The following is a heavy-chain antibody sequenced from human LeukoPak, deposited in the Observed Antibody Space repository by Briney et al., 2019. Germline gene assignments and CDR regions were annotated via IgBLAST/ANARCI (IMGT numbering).Heavy chain of an antibody. CDR3: ARDLYSSGWYVSDY. Sequence: GGSLRLSCAASGFTFSSYSMNWVRQAPGKGLEWVSSISSSSSYIYYADSVKGRFTISRDNAENSLYLQMNSLRAEDTAVYYCARDLYSSGWYVSDYWGQGTLVTVSS. D-gene: IGHD6-19*01. CDR2: ISSSSSYI. V-gene: IGHV3-21*01. J-gene: IGHJ4*02. CDR1: GFTFSSYS.